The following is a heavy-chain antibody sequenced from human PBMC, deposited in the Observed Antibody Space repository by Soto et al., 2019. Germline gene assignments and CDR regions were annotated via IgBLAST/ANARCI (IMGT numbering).Heavy chain of an antibody. CDR3: ARELGFDAVARMDV. Sequence: EVQLVESGGGLVQPGGSLRLSCAASGVTFSSYSMVWVRQAPGKGLEWVSYISSSSSSIYYADSVKGRFTTSRDNAKNSTYLQMNSLRVEDAAVYYRARELGFDAVARMDVWGQGNTVTVSS. J-gene: IGHJ6*02. CDR2: ISSSSSSI. V-gene: IGHV3-48*01. D-gene: IGHD6-19*01. CDR1: GVTFSSYS.